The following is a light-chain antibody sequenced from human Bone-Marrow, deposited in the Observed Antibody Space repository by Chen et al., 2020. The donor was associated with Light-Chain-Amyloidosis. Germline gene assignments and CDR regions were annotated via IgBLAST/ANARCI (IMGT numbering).Light chain of an antibody. CDR3: QQYYGTPT. CDR1: RSVLSPSNNRNY. CDR2: RAS. Sequence: DIVMTQYPDALAVSLGERATITCKSSRSVLSPSNNRNYLAWYQQKRGQPPKLLIFRASTRQSGVPDRFSGSGSGTDFTLTISSLQAYDVALYFCQQYYGTPTFGGGT. V-gene: IGKV4-1*01. J-gene: IGKJ4*01.